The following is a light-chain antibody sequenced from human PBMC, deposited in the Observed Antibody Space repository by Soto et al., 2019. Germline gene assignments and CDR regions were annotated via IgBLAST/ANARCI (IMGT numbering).Light chain of an antibody. V-gene: IGKV1-5*03. J-gene: IGKJ1*01. CDR1: QNIENY. CDR3: QHYNSYSEA. Sequence: DHQMTPSPSSLSASVGDSGTITFRASQNIENYVNWYQQKPGKAPKLLIYKASTLKSGVPSRFSGSGSGTEFTLTISSLQPDDFATYYCQHYNSYSEAFGQGTKVDTK. CDR2: KAS.